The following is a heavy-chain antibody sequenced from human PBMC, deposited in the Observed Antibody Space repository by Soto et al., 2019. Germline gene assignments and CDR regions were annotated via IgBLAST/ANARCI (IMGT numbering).Heavy chain of an antibody. Sequence: SVKVSCKASGGTFSNYAFSWVRQAPGQGLEWMGGILPIFTTATYAPKFQDRVTITADESTSTVYMDLSSLRSEDTALYYCAKDIGFQQHLFVFDNWGQGTLVTVS. V-gene: IGHV1-69*13. J-gene: IGHJ4*02. CDR2: ILPIFTTA. CDR1: GGTFSNYA. D-gene: IGHD6-13*01. CDR3: AKDIGFQQHLFVFDN.